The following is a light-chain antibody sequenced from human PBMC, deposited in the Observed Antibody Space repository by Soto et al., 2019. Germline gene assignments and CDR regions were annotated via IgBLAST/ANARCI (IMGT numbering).Light chain of an antibody. J-gene: IGKJ3*01. CDR1: QTISSW. CDR3: QQYYRYPPA. V-gene: IGKV1-5*03. CDR2: KAS. Sequence: DIQMTQCPSTLSASEGDGVTIPCRSSQTISSWLAWYQQKPGKGSKILIYKASNLKSGVPSRFSGSGSGTEFTLTISSLQPEDFATYYCQQYYRYPPAFGPGTKVDIK.